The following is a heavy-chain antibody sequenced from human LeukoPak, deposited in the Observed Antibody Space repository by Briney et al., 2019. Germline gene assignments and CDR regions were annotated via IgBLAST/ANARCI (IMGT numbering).Heavy chain of an antibody. Sequence: SETLSLTCTVSGGSVSSYYWSWIRQPAGKGLEWIGYIYHSGSTYYNPSLKSRVTISVDRSKNKFSLKLSSVTAADTAVYYCARGPARVLLWFGEEVGFDYWGQGTLVTVSS. CDR3: ARGPARVLLWFGEEVGFDY. D-gene: IGHD3-10*01. CDR2: IYHSGST. J-gene: IGHJ4*02. CDR1: GGSVSSYY. V-gene: IGHV4-59*02.